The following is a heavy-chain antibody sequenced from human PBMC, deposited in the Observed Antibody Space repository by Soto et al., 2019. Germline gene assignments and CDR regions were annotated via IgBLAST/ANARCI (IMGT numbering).Heavy chain of an antibody. CDR2: IGTAGDT. V-gene: IGHV3-13*01. D-gene: IGHD5-18*01. CDR3: VRVYSCRTTPLYIYSIGV. Sequence: VQLVESGVGLVQPAWSLRLSCAASGFIFSAYDMHWVRPATGKGLEWVSAIGTAGDTYYPGSVKGRITVSRETAKNSLCLQMNSLTVGHTALYYCVRVYSCRTTPLYIYSIGVWAEGTTCSVSA. CDR1: GFIFSAYD. J-gene: IGHJ6*04.